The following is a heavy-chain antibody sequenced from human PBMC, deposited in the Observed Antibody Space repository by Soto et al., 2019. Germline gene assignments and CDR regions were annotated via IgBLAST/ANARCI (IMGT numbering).Heavy chain of an antibody. V-gene: IGHV3-30-3*01. J-gene: IGHJ5*02. CDR2: ISYDGSNK. D-gene: IGHD1-7*01. CDR3: ARDGNNWNYGGNWFDP. CDR1: GFTFSSYA. Sequence: QVQLVESGGGVVQPGRSLRLSCAASGFTFSSYAMHWVRQAPGKGLEWVAVISYDGSNKYYADSVKGRFTISRDNSKNSLYLQMNSVRAEDTAVYYCARDGNNWNYGGNWFDPWGQGTLVTVSS.